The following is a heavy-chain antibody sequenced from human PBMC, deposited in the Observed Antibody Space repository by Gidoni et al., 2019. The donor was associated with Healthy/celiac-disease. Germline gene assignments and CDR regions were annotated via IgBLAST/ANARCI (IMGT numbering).Heavy chain of an antibody. J-gene: IGHJ4*02. Sequence: QVQLQESGPGLVKPSETLSLTCTVSGGSVSSGSYYWSWIRQPPGKGLEWIGYIYYSGSTNYNPSLKSRVTISVDTSKNQFSLKLSSVTAADTAVYYCARDTPSGGTALDYWGQGTLVTVSS. D-gene: IGHD3-16*01. CDR3: ARDTPSGGTALDY. CDR2: IYYSGST. V-gene: IGHV4-61*01. CDR1: GGSVSSGSYY.